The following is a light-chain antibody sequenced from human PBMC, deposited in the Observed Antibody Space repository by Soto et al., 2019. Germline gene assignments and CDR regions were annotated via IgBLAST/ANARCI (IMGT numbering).Light chain of an antibody. CDR3: LQRADWHKIT. CDR2: AAS. Sequence: EILLTQSPATLSLSPGERATLACRASQSVSNYLTWYQQKPGQATRLLIYAASDRANGIPARFSGSGAGTEFTLTISSLEPEDFGIFYCLQRADWHKITFGQGTRLEIK. V-gene: IGKV3D-11*02. CDR1: QSVSNY. J-gene: IGKJ5*01.